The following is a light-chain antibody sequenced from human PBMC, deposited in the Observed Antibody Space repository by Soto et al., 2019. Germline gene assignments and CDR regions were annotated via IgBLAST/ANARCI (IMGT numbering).Light chain of an antibody. J-gene: IGLJ2*01. V-gene: IGLV2-11*01. CDR3: CSYAGSSTYVL. CDR1: SSDVRGFNY. Sequence: QSALTQPRSVSGSPGQSVAISCTGSSSDVRGFNYVSWYQQDPGKAPKLMIYDVSKRPSGVPDRFSGSKSGNTASLTISGLQAEDEADYYCCSYAGSSTYVLFGGGTKVTVL. CDR2: DVS.